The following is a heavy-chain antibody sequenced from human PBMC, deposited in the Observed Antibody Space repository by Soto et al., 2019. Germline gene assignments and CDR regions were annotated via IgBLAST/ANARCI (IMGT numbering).Heavy chain of an antibody. CDR2: IWYDGSNK. Sequence: GGSLRLSCAASGFTFSSYGMHWVRQAPGKGLEWVAVIWYDGSNKYYADSMKGRFTISRDNSKNTLYLQMNSLRAEDTAVYYCARSYGSGSYYKDYWGQGTLVTVSS. J-gene: IGHJ4*02. V-gene: IGHV3-33*01. D-gene: IGHD3-10*01. CDR3: ARSYGSGSYYKDY. CDR1: GFTFSSYG.